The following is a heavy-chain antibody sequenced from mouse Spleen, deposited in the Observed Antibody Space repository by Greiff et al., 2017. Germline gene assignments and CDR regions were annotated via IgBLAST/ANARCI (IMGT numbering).Heavy chain of an antibody. V-gene: IGHV1-76*01. CDR2: IYPGSGNT. J-gene: IGHJ2*01. CDR3: ARNNYGYVLDY. D-gene: IGHD1-2*01. Sequence: LQESGAELVRPGASVKLSCKASGYTFTDYYINWVKQRPGQGLEWIARIYPGSGNTYYNEKFKGKATLTAEKSSSTAYMQLSSLTSEDSAVYFCARNNYGYVLDYWGQGTTLTVSS. CDR1: GYTFTDYY.